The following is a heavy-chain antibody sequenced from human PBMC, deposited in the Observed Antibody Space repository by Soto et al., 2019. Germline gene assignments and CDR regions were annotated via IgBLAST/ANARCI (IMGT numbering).Heavy chain of an antibody. CDR1: GFSFSSYA. V-gene: IGHV3-23*01. CDR2: ISGSGGST. Sequence: PXESLRLSCAASGFSFSSYAMTWVRQAPGKGLEWVSAISGSGGSTYYADSVKGQFTISRDNSKNTLYLQMNSLRAEDTAVYYCAKGLYSGSYFDYWGQGTLVTVSS. J-gene: IGHJ4*02. D-gene: IGHD1-26*01. CDR3: AKGLYSGSYFDY.